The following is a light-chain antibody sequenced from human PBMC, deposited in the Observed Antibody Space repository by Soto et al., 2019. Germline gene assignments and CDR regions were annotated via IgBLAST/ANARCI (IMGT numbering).Light chain of an antibody. CDR2: AAS. Sequence: DIQMTQSPSSLSASVGDRVTITCRASQSISSYLNWYQQKPGKAPKLLIYAASSLQSGVPSRFSCSGSGTDFTLTISSLQPEDFATYYCQQSYSTPLTLGGGTKV. J-gene: IGKJ4*01. CDR3: QQSYSTPLT. V-gene: IGKV1-39*01. CDR1: QSISSY.